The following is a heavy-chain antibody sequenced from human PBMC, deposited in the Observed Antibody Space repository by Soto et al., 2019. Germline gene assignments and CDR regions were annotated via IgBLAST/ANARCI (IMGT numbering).Heavy chain of an antibody. CDR3: ARDPYGGRFGESRWSDP. V-gene: IGHV4-30-4*01. D-gene: IGHD3-10*01. CDR2: IYYSGST. Sequence: SETLSLTCTVSGGSISGGDYYWSWIRQPPGKGLEWIGYIYYSGSTYYNPSLKSRVTISVDTSKNQFSLKLSSVTAADTAVYYCARDPYGGRFGESRWSDPWGQGTLVTVS. J-gene: IGHJ5*02. CDR1: GGSISGGDYY.